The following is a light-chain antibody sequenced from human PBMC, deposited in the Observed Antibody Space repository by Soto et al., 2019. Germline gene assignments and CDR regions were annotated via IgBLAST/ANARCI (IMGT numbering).Light chain of an antibody. CDR3: QQYNNWPSWT. CDR2: GAS. V-gene: IGKV3-15*01. CDR1: QSVRSN. J-gene: IGKJ1*01. Sequence: IVMQQSPATLSVSPGASSTLSGRASQSVRSNLAWYQQKPCQAPRLLIYGASTRATGIPARFSGSGSGTEFTLTIRSLQSEDFAVYYCQQYNNWPSWTVGHGTKVAIK.